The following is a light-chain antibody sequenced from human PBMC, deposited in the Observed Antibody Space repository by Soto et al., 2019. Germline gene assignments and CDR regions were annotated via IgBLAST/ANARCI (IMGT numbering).Light chain of an antibody. CDR2: GNN. J-gene: IGLJ3*02. V-gene: IGLV1-44*01. Sequence: QSVLTQPPSASGTPGQRIIISCSGSSSNIGSNIVNWYQHLPGTAPKLLIYGNNHRPSGVPDRFSGFKSGTSASLAISGLQSDDESDYFCAAWDDSLNGWVFGGGTKLTVL. CDR3: AAWDDSLNGWV. CDR1: SSNIGSNI.